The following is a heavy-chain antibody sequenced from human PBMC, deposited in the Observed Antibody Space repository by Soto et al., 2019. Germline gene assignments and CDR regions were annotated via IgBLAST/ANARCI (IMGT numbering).Heavy chain of an antibody. V-gene: IGHV4-59*01. CDR3: ARGGEWFGESAPNWFDP. CDR2: IYYSGST. D-gene: IGHD3-10*01. J-gene: IGHJ5*02. CDR1: GGSISSYY. Sequence: QVQLQESGPGLVKPSETLSLTCTVSGGSISSYYWSWIRQPPGKGLEWIGYIYYSGSTNYNPSLKSRVTISVDTSKNQFSLKLSSVTAADTAVYYCARGGEWFGESAPNWFDPWGQGTLVTVSS.